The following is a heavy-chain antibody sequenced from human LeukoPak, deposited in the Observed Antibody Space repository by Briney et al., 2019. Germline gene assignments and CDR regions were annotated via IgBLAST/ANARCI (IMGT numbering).Heavy chain of an antibody. D-gene: IGHD5-18*01. J-gene: IGHJ4*02. V-gene: IGHV3-7*01. CDR2: LHADGVEQ. Sequence: GGSLRLSCATSGFSLSGYWMTWVRQAPGKGLEWVARLHADGVEQNYVDSVTGRFTMSRDNAKNSLDLQMNSLRVEDTAVYYCARGGYSFDYLGQGTLVAVSS. CDR3: ARGGYSFDY. CDR1: GFSLSGYW.